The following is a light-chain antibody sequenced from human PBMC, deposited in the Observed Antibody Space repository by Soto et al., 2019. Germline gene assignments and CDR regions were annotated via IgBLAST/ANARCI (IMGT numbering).Light chain of an antibody. CDR2: RNN. J-gene: IGLJ1*01. CDR1: SSNIGSNY. V-gene: IGLV1-47*01. CDR3: AAWDDSLSYV. Sequence: QSALTQPPSASGTPGQRVTISCSGSSSNIGSNYVYWYQQLPGTAPKLLIYRNNQRPSGVPDRFSGSKSGTSASLAISGLRSEDEADYYCAAWDDSLSYVFGTGTKLTVI.